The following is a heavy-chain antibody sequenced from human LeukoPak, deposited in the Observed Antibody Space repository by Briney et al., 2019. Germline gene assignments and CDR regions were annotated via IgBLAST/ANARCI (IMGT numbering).Heavy chain of an antibody. D-gene: IGHD3-22*01. J-gene: IGHJ5*02. V-gene: IGHV5-51*01. CDR2: IYPGDSDT. CDR3: ARQDDDSSGFNWFDP. Sequence: GESLKISCKGSGYSFTSYWIGWVRQMPGKGLEWMGIIYPGDSDTRYSPSFQGQVTISADKSISTAYLQWSSLKASDTAMYYCARQDDDSSGFNWFDPRGQGTLVTVSS. CDR1: GYSFTSYW.